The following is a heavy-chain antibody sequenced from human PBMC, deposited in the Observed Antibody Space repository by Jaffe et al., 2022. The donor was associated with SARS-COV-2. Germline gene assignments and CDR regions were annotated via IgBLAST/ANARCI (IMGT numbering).Heavy chain of an antibody. Sequence: EVQLVESGGGLVQPGGSLRLSCAASEFTFSSYSMTWVRQAPGKGLEWVSYISSSASNIYYADSVKGRFTVSRDNAKNSLYLQMNSLRDEDTAVYYCARGGGKYFDLWGRGTLVTVSS. CDR3: ARGGGKYFDL. J-gene: IGHJ2*01. D-gene: IGHD3-10*01. CDR2: ISSSASNI. CDR1: EFTFSSYS. V-gene: IGHV3-48*02.